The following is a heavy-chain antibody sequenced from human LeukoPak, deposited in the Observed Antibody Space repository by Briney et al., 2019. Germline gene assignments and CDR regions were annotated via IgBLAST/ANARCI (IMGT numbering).Heavy chain of an antibody. CDR1: GFTFSSYS. J-gene: IGHJ5*02. CDR2: ISSSSSYI. CDR3: ALLDRLNPRNGGYDPKWFDP. Sequence: GGSLRLSCAASGFTFSSYSMNWVRQAPGKGLEWVSSISSSSSYIYYADSVKGRFTISRDNAKNSLYLQMNSLRAEDTAVYYCALLDRLNPRNGGYDPKWFDPWGQGTLVTVSS. V-gene: IGHV3-21*01. D-gene: IGHD5-12*01.